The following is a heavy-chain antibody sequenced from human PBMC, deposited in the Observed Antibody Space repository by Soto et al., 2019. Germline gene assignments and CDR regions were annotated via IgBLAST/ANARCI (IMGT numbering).Heavy chain of an antibody. V-gene: IGHV4-34*01. CDR3: ARQRYFDWLLWYDY. D-gene: IGHD3-9*01. CDR2: INHSGST. CDR1: GLFFSGYY. Sequence: SETLSLTCAVYGLFFSGYYWSWIRQPPGKGLEWIGEINHSGSTNYNPSLKSRVTISVDTSKNQFSLKLSSVTAADTAVYYCARQRYFDWLLWYDYWGQGTLVTVSS. J-gene: IGHJ4*02.